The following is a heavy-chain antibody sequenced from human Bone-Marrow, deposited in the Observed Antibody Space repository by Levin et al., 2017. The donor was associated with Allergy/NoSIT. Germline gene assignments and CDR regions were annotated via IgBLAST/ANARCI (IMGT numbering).Heavy chain of an antibody. CDR2: IRSKAYGGTT. J-gene: IGHJ3*02. D-gene: IGHD1-26*01. Sequence: GGSLRLSCTVSGFTIGDYAMNWFRQAPGKGLEWIGFIRSKAYGGTTEYAASVKGNFTISRDDSKSIAYLQMNSLKTEDTAMYYCSRVGATAERTFDIWGQGTMVTVSS. CDR1: GFTIGDYA. CDR3: SRVGATAERTFDI. V-gene: IGHV3-49*03.